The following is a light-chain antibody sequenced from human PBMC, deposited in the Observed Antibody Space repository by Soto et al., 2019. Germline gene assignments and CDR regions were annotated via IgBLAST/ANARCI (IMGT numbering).Light chain of an antibody. J-gene: IGKJ5*01. CDR3: QQSYSTLIT. Sequence: DIPMTQSPSSLSASVGARVTITCRASQSISSYLNWYQQKPGKAPKLVIYAASSLQSGVPSRFSGSGSGTDVTLTISSLQPEDFATYYCQQSYSTLITFGQGTRLEIK. V-gene: IGKV1-39*01. CDR2: AAS. CDR1: QSISSY.